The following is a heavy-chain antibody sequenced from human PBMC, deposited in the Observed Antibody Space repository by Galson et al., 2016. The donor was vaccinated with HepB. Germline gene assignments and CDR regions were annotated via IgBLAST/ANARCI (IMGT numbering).Heavy chain of an antibody. CDR2: INNDGSST. CDR3: GSVFEY. J-gene: IGHJ4*02. CDR1: GFTFTNYW. V-gene: IGHV3-74*01. Sequence: SLRLSCAASGFTFTNYWIHWVRQAPGKGLVWVSGINNDGSSTYYADSVKGRFTISRDNAKDTLYLQMNSLRAEGTAVYYCGSVFEYWGQGTLVAVSS.